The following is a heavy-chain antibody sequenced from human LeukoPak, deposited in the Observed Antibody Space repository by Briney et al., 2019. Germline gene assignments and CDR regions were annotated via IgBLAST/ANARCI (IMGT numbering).Heavy chain of an antibody. V-gene: IGHV3-33*01. D-gene: IGHD3-22*01. J-gene: IGHJ4*02. CDR1: GFTFSGYG. Sequence: GRSLRLSCAASGFTFSGYGMHWVRQAPGKGLEWVAVIWYDGSNKYYADSVKGRFTISRDNSKNTLYLQMNSLRAEDTAVYYCARDNYYDSSGYYYVSYYFDYWGQGNLVTVSS. CDR2: IWYDGSNK. CDR3: ARDNYYDSSGYYYVSYYFDY.